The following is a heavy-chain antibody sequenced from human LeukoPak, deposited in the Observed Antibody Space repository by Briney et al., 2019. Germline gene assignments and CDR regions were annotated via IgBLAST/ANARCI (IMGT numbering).Heavy chain of an antibody. Sequence: SVKVSCKASGGTFSSYAISWVRQAPGQGLEWMGRIIPILGIANYAQKFQGRVTITADKSTSTAYMELSSLRSEDTAVYYCANRGTDGDHLDYWGQGTLVTVSS. V-gene: IGHV1-69*04. D-gene: IGHD4-17*01. CDR3: ANRGTDGDHLDY. CDR1: GGTFSSYA. CDR2: IIPILGIA. J-gene: IGHJ4*02.